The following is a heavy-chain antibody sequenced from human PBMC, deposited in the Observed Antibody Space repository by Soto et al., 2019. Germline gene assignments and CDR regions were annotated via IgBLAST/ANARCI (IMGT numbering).Heavy chain of an antibody. CDR2: IIGANGDT. V-gene: IGHV3-23*01. D-gene: IGHD4-17*01. CDR1: GFTFRSYT. CDR3: AKDKEPDGAWDIDY. J-gene: IGHJ4*01. Sequence: GGSLRLSCAASGFTFRSYTMSWVRQAPGKGLEWVSSIIGANGDTFSADSVTGRFTISRDISKSTLYLQMNGLRVEDTAIYYCAKDKEPDGAWDIDYWGHGTLVTVSS.